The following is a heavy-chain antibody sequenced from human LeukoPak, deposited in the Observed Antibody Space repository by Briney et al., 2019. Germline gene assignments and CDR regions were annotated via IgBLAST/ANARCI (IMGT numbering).Heavy chain of an antibody. V-gene: IGHV3-30*04. CDR3: ARGVSGSDAFDI. Sequence: GRSLRLSCAASGFTFSSYAMHWVRQAPGKGLEWVAVISYDGSNKYCADSVKGRFTISRDNSKNTLYLQMNSLRAEDTAVYYCARGVSGSDAFDIWGQGTMVTVSS. J-gene: IGHJ3*02. D-gene: IGHD1-26*01. CDR2: ISYDGSNK. CDR1: GFTFSSYA.